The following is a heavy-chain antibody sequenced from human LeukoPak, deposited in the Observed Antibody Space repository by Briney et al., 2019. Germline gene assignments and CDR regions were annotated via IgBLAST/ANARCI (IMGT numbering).Heavy chain of an antibody. J-gene: IGHJ1*01. V-gene: IGHV4-34*01. Sequence: RTSETLSLTCTVSGGSISGYYWSWIRQPPGKGLEWIGEINHSGSTNYNPSLKSRVTISVDTSKNQFSLKLSSVTAADTAVYYCARGPPMIVVRKVEYFQHWGQGTLVTVSS. CDR2: INHSGST. CDR3: ARGPPMIVVRKVEYFQH. CDR1: GGSISGYY. D-gene: IGHD3-22*01.